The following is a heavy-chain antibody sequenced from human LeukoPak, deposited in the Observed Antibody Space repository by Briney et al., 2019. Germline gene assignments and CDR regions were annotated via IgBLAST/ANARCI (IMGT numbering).Heavy chain of an antibody. CDR2: ISGSGGTT. V-gene: IGHV3-23*01. J-gene: IGHJ5*02. CDR3: AKDQYFDWLNWFDP. Sequence: GGSLRFSCAASGFTFSSFAMSWVRQAPGKGLEWVSAISGSGGTTYYADSVKGRFTISRDNSKNTLYLQMNSLRAEDTTVYYCAKDQYFDWLNWFDPWGQGTLVTVSS. D-gene: IGHD3-9*01. CDR1: GFTFSSFA.